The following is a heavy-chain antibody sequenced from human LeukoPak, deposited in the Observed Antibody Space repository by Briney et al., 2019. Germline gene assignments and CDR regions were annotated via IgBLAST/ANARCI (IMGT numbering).Heavy chain of an antibody. CDR2: IYYSGST. Sequence: NTSQTLSLTCTVSGGSISSGDYYWSWIRQPPGKGLEWIGYIYYSGSTYYNPSLKSRVTISVDTSKNQFSLKLSSVTAADTAVYYCARTYCSSTSCYFDYWGQGTLVTVSS. D-gene: IGHD2-2*01. CDR3: ARTYCSSTSCYFDY. V-gene: IGHV4-30-4*08. CDR1: GGSISSGDYY. J-gene: IGHJ4*02.